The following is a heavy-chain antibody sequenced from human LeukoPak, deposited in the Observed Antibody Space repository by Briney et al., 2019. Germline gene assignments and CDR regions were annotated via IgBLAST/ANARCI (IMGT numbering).Heavy chain of an antibody. J-gene: IGHJ4*02. CDR2: IYTTGIT. Sequence: PSETLSLTRTVSGGSITSSSWSWIRQPAGKGLEWIGRIYTTGITNYNPSLKTRLIMSLDTSKNQFSLKVTSVTAADTAVYYCARGWTAARTITYDYWGQGTLVTVSS. D-gene: IGHD3/OR15-3a*01. V-gene: IGHV4-4*07. CDR1: GGSITSSS. CDR3: ARGWTAARTITYDY.